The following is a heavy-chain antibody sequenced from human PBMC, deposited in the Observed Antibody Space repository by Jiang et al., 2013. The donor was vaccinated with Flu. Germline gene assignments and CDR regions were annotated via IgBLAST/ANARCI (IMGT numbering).Heavy chain of an antibody. CDR1: GYTFTSYD. V-gene: IGHV1-8*01. Sequence: VQLVESGAEVKTPGASVKVSCKASGYTFTSYDINWVRQATGQGLEWMGWMNPNSGNTGSAQKFQGRVTMTRNTSMSTAYMELSSLRSEDTAVYFCARRAGYCGDGNCYHVDYWGQGTLVTVSS. CDR2: MNPNSGNT. D-gene: IGHD2-15*01. J-gene: IGHJ4*02. CDR3: ARRAGYCGDGNCYHVDY.